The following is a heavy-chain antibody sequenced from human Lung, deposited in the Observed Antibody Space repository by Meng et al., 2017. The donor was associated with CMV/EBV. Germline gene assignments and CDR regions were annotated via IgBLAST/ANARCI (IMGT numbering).Heavy chain of an antibody. Sequence: ASVMVSCKASGYTFTGYYIHWVRQAPGQGLEWMGSINPNSGGTKYAQKFQGRVTLTRETCISTVYMELSRLKTDDTAVYYCARRQWDLRNALDIWGQGTEVTV. CDR3: ARRQWDLRNALDI. D-gene: IGHD1-26*01. CDR1: GYTFTGYY. V-gene: IGHV1-2*02. CDR2: INPNSGGT. J-gene: IGHJ3*02.